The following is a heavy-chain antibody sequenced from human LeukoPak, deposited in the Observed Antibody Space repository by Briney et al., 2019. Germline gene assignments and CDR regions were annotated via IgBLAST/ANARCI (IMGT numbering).Heavy chain of an antibody. CDR2: IYPGDSDT. Sequence: GESLKISCKGSGYSFTSHWIGWVRQMPGKGLEWMGIIYPGDSDTRYSPSFQGQVTISADKSTSTAYMELSSLRSEDTAVYYCAIPLFGRRQYSGSGGWFDPWGQGTLVTVSS. J-gene: IGHJ5*02. CDR1: GYSFTSHW. V-gene: IGHV5-51*01. D-gene: IGHD1-26*01. CDR3: AIPLFGRRQYSGSGGWFDP.